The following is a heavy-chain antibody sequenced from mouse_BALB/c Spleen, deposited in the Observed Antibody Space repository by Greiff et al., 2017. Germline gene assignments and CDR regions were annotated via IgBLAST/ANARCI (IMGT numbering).Heavy chain of an antibody. CDR3: ARGGFYYGSSYFDY. D-gene: IGHD1-1*01. CDR2: ISYSGST. Sequence: EVQLQQSGPGLVKPSQSLSLTCTVTGYSITSDYAWNWIRQFPGNKLEWMGYISYSGSTSYNPSLKSRISITRDTSKNQFFLQLNSVTTEDTATYYCARGGFYYGSSYFDYWGQGTTLTVSS. V-gene: IGHV3-2*02. J-gene: IGHJ2*01. CDR1: GYSITSDYA.